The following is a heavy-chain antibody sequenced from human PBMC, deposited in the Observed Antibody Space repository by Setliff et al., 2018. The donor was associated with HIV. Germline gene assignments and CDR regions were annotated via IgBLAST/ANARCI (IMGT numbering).Heavy chain of an antibody. J-gene: IGHJ4*02. Sequence: NPSETLSLTCSVSGGSINSYYWSWIRQPPGKGLEWVGYIYYSGGTTYNPSLKSRVTISVDTSKNQFSLKLTSVTVADTAVYYCAGYTSGWYAPCWGQGTLVTVSS. D-gene: IGHD6-19*01. V-gene: IGHV4-59*01. CDR1: GGSINSYY. CDR2: IYYSGGT. CDR3: AGYTSGWYAPC.